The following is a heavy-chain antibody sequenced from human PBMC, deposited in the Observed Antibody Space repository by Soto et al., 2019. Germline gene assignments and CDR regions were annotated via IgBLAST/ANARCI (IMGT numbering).Heavy chain of an antibody. J-gene: IGHJ5*02. Sequence: PSETLSLTCTVSGGSISSYYWSWIRQPPGKGLEWIGYIYYSGSTNYNPSLKSRVTISVDTSKNQFSFKLSSVTAADTAVYYCASVALGYCSGGSCPTVLWFDPWGQGTLVTV. D-gene: IGHD2-15*01. CDR2: IYYSGST. CDR3: ASVALGYCSGGSCPTVLWFDP. CDR1: GGSISSYY. V-gene: IGHV4-59*01.